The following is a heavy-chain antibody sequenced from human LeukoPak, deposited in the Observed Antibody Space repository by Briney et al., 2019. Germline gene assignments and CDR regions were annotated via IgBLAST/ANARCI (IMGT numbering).Heavy chain of an antibody. CDR3: ASSLYYYDSSGFCFFDD. CDR1: GGSISSSSYY. D-gene: IGHD3-22*01. J-gene: IGHJ4*02. V-gene: IGHV4-39*01. CDR2: IYYSGSP. Sequence: SETLSLTCTVSGGSISSSSYYWGWIRQPPGKGLEWIGSIYYSGSPYYNPSLKSRVTISVDTSGNQFSLRLASVTAADTAVYYCASSLYYYDSSGFCFFDDWGQGTLVTVSS.